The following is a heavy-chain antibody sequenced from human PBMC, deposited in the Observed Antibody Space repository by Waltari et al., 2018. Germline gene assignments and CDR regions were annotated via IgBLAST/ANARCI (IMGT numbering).Heavy chain of an antibody. CDR1: GFTFSSYA. J-gene: IGHJ4*02. Sequence: EVQLLESGGGLVQPGGSLRLSCAASGFTFSSYAMSWVRQAPGKGLEWVSAISGSGGSTYDADSVKGRFTISRDNSKTTLYLQMNSLRAEDTAVYYCAKSRVRGGYDYYFDYWGQGTLVTVSS. CDR3: AKSRVRGGYDYYFDY. D-gene: IGHD5-12*01. CDR2: ISGSGGST. V-gene: IGHV3-23*01.